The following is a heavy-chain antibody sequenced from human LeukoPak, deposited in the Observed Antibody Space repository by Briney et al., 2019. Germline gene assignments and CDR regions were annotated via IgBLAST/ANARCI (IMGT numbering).Heavy chain of an antibody. D-gene: IGHD6-13*01. J-gene: IGHJ4*02. CDR1: GGSISSGNYY. CDR3: ARATYSSNGVIFDY. Sequence: SETLSLTCTVSGGSISSGNYYWSWIRQPAGKGLEWIGRIYTSGNTNYSPSLKSRVSISVDTSKNQFSLKLSSVTAADTAVYYCARATYSSNGVIFDYWGQGTLVTVSS. CDR2: IYTSGNT. V-gene: IGHV4-61*02.